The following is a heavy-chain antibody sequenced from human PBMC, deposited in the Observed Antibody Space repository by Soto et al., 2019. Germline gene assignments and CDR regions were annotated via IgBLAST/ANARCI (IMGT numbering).Heavy chain of an antibody. V-gene: IGHV4-38-2*01. CDR3: ARGGVVTLKPVPHWFDP. D-gene: IGHD3-16*01. CDR2: IYHSGSN. Sequence: SETLSLTCALSGYSISSDHYWGWIRQPPGKGLEWIGNIYHSGSNYYNPSLKSRVTISIDTSKNQFSLRLTSVTAAATAVYYCARGGVVTLKPVPHWFDPWGQGTLLVTVSS. CDR1: GYSISSDHY. J-gene: IGHJ5*02.